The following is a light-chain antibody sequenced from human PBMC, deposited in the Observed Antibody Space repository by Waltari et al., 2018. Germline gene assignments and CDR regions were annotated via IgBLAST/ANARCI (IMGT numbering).Light chain of an antibody. J-gene: IGKJ5*01. CDR2: DVF. CDR3: QQRRDWPIT. Sequence: EIVLTQSPATLSLSPGDRATLSCLASHSVDTSLAWYQQKLGQAPRLLIYDVFYRATGIPARFSGRGSGTDFTLTISSREPEDFALYFCQQRRDWPITFGQGTRLEIK. V-gene: IGKV3-11*01. CDR1: HSVDTS.